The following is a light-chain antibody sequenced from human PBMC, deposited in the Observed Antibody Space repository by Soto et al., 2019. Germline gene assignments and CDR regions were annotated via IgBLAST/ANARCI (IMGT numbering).Light chain of an antibody. CDR1: QSLLHSDGKTY. Sequence: DIVMTQTPLSLSVTPGQPASISCRSSQSLLHSDGKTYVYWYLQRPGQRPLLLIYEVSNRFSGVPDRFSGSGSGTDFTLKIRRVETDDVGRYLCMQTKQLPLTFGEGIKGEIK. CDR2: EVS. CDR3: MQTKQLPLT. V-gene: IGKV2D-29*01. J-gene: IGKJ1*01.